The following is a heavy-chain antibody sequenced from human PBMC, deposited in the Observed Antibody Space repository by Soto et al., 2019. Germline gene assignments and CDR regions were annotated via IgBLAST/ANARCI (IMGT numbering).Heavy chain of an antibody. D-gene: IGHD6-19*01. CDR3: AREGESIAVAGTGAFDI. CDR2: INPNSGGT. Sequence: ASVKVSCKASGYTFTGYYMHSLRQAPGQGLEWMGWINPNSGGTNYAQKFQGWVTMTRDTSISTAYMELSRLRSDDTAVYYCAREGESIAVAGTGAFDIWGQGTMVTVSS. CDR1: GYTFTGYY. V-gene: IGHV1-2*04. J-gene: IGHJ3*02.